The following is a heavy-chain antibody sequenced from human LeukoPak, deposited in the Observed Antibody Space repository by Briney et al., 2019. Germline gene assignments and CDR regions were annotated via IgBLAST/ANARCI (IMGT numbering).Heavy chain of an antibody. D-gene: IGHD3-3*01. CDR2: ISGSGGST. Sequence: GGSLRLSCAASGFTFSSYSINWVRQAPGKGLEWVSAISGSGGSTYYADSVKGRFTISRDNSKNTLYLQMNSLRAEDTAVYYCAKNPTPGYDFWSIDYWGQGTLVTVSS. J-gene: IGHJ4*02. V-gene: IGHV3-23*01. CDR3: AKNPTPGYDFWSIDY. CDR1: GFTFSSYS.